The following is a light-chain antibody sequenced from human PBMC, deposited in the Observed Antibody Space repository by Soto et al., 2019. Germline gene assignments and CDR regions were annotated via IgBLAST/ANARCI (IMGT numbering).Light chain of an antibody. CDR2: GAS. V-gene: IGKV3-15*01. Sequence: EIVMTQSPATLSVSPGERXTLSXRASQSVSSNLAWYQQKPGQAPRLLIYGASTRATGIPARFSGSRSGTEFTLTISSLQSEDFAVYYCQQYNNWPRTFGQGTKVEIK. J-gene: IGKJ1*01. CDR1: QSVSSN. CDR3: QQYNNWPRT.